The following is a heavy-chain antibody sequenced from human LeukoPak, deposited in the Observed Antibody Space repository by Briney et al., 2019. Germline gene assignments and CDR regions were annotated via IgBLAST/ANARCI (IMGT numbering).Heavy chain of an antibody. Sequence: GGSLRLSCAASGFTFSSYSMNWVRQAPGKGLEWVSSISSSSSYIYYADSVKGRFTISRDNAKNSLYLQMNSLRAEDTAVYYCARDEHYYDSRGQGDFDYWGQGTLVTVSS. CDR1: GFTFSSYS. V-gene: IGHV3-21*01. D-gene: IGHD3-22*01. CDR3: ARDEHYYDSRGQGDFDY. CDR2: ISSSSSYI. J-gene: IGHJ4*02.